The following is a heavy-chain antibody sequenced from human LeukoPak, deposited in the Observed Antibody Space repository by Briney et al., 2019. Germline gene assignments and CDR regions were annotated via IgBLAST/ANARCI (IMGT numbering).Heavy chain of an antibody. CDR3: AKDLGDSSSWYLDY. CDR2: IAHDESQK. V-gene: IGHV3-30*18. Sequence: PGRSLRLSCAASGFTFGTYVMHWVRQAPGNGREWVAVIAHDESQKLCADSVKGRFTISRDNSKNTLYLQMNSLRTEDTAVYSCAKDLGDSSSWYLDYWGRGTLVTVSS. CDR1: GFTFGTYV. J-gene: IGHJ4*02. D-gene: IGHD6-13*01.